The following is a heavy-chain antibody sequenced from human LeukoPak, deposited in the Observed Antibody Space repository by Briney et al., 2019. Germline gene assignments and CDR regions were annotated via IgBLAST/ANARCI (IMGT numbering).Heavy chain of an antibody. Sequence: PGGSLRLSCAASGFTFSSYWMHWVRQAPGKGLVWVSGINSDGSITRYADSVKGRFTISRDNSKNTLYLQMGSLRVEDMAVYYCARASSGWYGYWGQGTLVTVSS. CDR2: INSDGSIT. CDR1: GFTFSSYW. D-gene: IGHD6-19*01. J-gene: IGHJ4*02. V-gene: IGHV3-74*01. CDR3: ARASSGWYGY.